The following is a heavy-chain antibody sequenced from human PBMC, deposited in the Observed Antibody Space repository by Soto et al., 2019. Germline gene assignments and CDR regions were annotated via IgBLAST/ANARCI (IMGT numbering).Heavy chain of an antibody. CDR1: GYSFTSYW. D-gene: IGHD3-10*01. CDR3: ARLQLYYYGSGSPKATAVSYGMDV. J-gene: IGHJ6*02. V-gene: IGHV5-10-1*01. Sequence: PGESLKISCKGSGYSFTSYWISWVRQMPGKGLEWMGRIDPSDSYTNYSPSFQGHVTISADKSISTAYLQWSSLKASDTAMYYCARLQLYYYGSGSPKATAVSYGMDVWGQGTTVTVSS. CDR2: IDPSDSYT.